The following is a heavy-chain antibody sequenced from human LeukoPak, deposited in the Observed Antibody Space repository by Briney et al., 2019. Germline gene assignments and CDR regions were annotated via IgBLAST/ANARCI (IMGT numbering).Heavy chain of an antibody. CDR3: ARLAVATSDAFDI. CDR2: IYYSGST. D-gene: IGHD5-12*01. CDR1: GGSISSYY. V-gene: IGHV4-59*08. Sequence: SETLSLTCTVSGGSISSYYWSWIRQPPGKGLEWIGYIYYSGSTNYNPSLKSRVTISVDTSKSQFSLKLSSVTAADTAVYYCARLAVATSDAFDIWGQGTMVTVSS. J-gene: IGHJ3*02.